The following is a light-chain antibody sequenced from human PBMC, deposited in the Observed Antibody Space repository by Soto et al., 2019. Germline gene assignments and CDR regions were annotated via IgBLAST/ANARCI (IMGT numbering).Light chain of an antibody. V-gene: IGLV2-14*03. Sequence: QSALTQPASVSGSPGQSIVIPCTGTSSDVGGWDLVSWYQQQPGKAPKLMIYDVRIWPSGVSSHFSGSKAGNTASLPISGLQAADEGDYYCCSYTNTHSVNYVFGTGTKVTVL. CDR3: CSYTNTHSVNYV. J-gene: IGLJ1*01. CDR1: SSDVGGWDL. CDR2: DVR.